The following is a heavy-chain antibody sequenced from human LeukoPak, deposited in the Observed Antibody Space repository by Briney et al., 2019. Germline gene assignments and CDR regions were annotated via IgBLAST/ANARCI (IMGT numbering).Heavy chain of an antibody. Sequence: GGSLRLSCAASGFTFSSYTMNWVRQPPGKGLEWVSYISSSSSTIYYADSVKGRFTISRGNAKNSLYLQMNSLRDEDTAVYYCARYVDTTMLTWGQGTLVTVSS. CDR2: ISSSSSTI. CDR3: ARYVDTTMLT. J-gene: IGHJ4*02. D-gene: IGHD5-18*01. V-gene: IGHV3-48*02. CDR1: GFTFSSYT.